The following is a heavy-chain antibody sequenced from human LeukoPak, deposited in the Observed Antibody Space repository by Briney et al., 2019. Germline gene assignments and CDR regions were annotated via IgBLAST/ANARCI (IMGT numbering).Heavy chain of an antibody. D-gene: IGHD5-24*01. J-gene: IGHJ4*02. V-gene: IGHV4-4*07. CDR3: ARGSREMATIFDQ. CDR1: GGSISSYY. Sequence: SETLSLTCSVSGGSISSYYWSGIRQPAGKGLEWIGRMYTNGKSDYSPSLKSRVTMSVDMSKNQVSLKLSSVTAADTAVYYCARGSREMATIFDQWGQGTLVIVSS. CDR2: MYTNGKS.